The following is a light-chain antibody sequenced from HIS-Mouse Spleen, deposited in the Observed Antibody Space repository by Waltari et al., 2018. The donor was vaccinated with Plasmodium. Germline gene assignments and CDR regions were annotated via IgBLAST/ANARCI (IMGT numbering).Light chain of an antibody. Sequence: EIVMTQSPATLSVSPGERATLSCRASQSVSSNLAWYQQKPGQAPRLLIYGASTRATGIPARVSGSGSGTEFTLTISSLQSEDCAVYYCQQYNNWSFTVGPGTKVDIK. CDR3: QQYNNWSFT. V-gene: IGKV3-15*01. CDR1: QSVSSN. J-gene: IGKJ3*01. CDR2: GAS.